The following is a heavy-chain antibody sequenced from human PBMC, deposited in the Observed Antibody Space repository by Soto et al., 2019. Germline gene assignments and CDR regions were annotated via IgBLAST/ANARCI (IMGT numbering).Heavy chain of an antibody. CDR1: GGSFSGYY. Sequence: SETLSLTCAVYGGSFSGYYWTWIRQPPGTGLEWIGEINHSGSTNYNPSLKSRVTISVDTSKNQFSLKLTSVTAPDTAVYYCARDKITGLFDYWGQGPLVTVSS. D-gene: IGHD2-8*02. CDR2: INHSGST. J-gene: IGHJ4*02. V-gene: IGHV4-34*01. CDR3: ARDKITGLFDY.